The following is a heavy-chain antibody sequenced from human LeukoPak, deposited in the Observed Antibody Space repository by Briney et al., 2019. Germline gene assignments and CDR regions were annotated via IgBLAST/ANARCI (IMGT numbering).Heavy chain of an antibody. Sequence: ASVKVSCKASGYTFTGYYMHWVRQAPGQGLEWMGWINPNSGGTNYAQKFQGRVTMTRDTSISTAYMELSRLRSDDTAVYYCARVYYDSSGYHLPPYYYYMDVWGKGTTVTVSS. CDR3: ARVYYDSSGYHLPPYYYYMDV. CDR2: INPNSGGT. D-gene: IGHD3-22*01. J-gene: IGHJ6*03. CDR1: GYTFTGYY. V-gene: IGHV1-2*02.